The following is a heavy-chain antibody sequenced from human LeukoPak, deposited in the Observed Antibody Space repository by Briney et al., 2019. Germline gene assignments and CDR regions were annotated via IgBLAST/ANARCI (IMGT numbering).Heavy chain of an antibody. D-gene: IGHD5-12*01. CDR2: INHSGST. J-gene: IGHJ5*02. CDR1: GGSFSGYY. Sequence: RSETPSLTCAVYGGSFSGYYWSWIRQPPGKGLEWIGEINHSGSTNYNPSLKSRVTISVDTSKNQFSLKLSSVTAADTAVYYCARGQGLRNWFDPWGQGTLVTVSS. CDR3: ARGQGLRNWFDP. V-gene: IGHV4-34*01.